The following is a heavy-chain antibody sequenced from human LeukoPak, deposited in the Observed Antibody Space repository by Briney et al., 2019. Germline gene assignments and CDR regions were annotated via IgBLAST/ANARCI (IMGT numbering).Heavy chain of an antibody. Sequence: GGSLRLSCAASGFTFSSYWMSWVRQAPGKGLEWVANIRHDGSEKYYVDSVKGRFTISRDNAKDSLYLQMNSLRVEDTAVYYCARGGSRQYNFWGQGTLVTVSS. CDR3: ARGGSRQYNF. D-gene: IGHD5-18*01. V-gene: IGHV3-7*01. J-gene: IGHJ4*02. CDR1: GFTFSSYW. CDR2: IRHDGSEK.